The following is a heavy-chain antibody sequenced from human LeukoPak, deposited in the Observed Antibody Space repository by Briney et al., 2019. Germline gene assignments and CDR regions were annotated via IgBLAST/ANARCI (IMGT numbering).Heavy chain of an antibody. CDR2: ISGGGERA. CDR3: GKDGGQYSSGPEFDP. CDR1: GILFSNTA. V-gene: IGHV3-23*01. Sequence: GGSLRLSCAASGILFSNTAMNWARQSPGRGLEWVSAISGGGERAFYADSVKGRFTISRDSSKNILYLQMNSLTANDTAIYYCGKDGGQYSSGPEFDPRGQGALVTVSS. J-gene: IGHJ5*02. D-gene: IGHD6-19*01.